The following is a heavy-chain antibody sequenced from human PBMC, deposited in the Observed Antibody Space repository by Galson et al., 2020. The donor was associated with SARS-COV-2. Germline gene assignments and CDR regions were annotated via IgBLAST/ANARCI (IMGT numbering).Heavy chain of an antibody. D-gene: IGHD3-22*01. CDR2: ISSSSSYI. CDR3: ARGEYYYDSSGYPLDY. V-gene: IGHV3-21*01. Sequence: GGSLRLSCAAPGFTFSSYSMNWVRQAPGKGLEWVSSISSSSSYIYYADSVKGRFTISRDNAKNSLYLQMNSLRAEDTAVYYCARGEYYYDSSGYPLDYWGQGTLVTVSS. J-gene: IGHJ4*02. CDR1: GFTFSSYS.